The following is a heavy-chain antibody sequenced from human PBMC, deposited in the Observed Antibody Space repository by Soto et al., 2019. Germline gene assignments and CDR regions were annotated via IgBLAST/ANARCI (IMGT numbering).Heavy chain of an antibody. CDR2: IYATGTT. J-gene: IGHJ5*02. Sequence: SETLSLTCTVSGASISGFYWSWIRKSAGKGLEWIGRIYATGTTDYNPSLKSRVMMSVDTSKKQFSLKLRSVTVADTAVYYCVRDGTKTLRDWFDPWGQGISVTVSS. D-gene: IGHD1-1*01. CDR1: GASISGFY. CDR3: VRDGTKTLRDWFDP. V-gene: IGHV4-4*07.